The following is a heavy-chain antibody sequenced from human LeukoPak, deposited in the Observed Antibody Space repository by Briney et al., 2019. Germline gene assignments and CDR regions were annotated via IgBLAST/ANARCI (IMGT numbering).Heavy chain of an antibody. Sequence: SVKVSCKASGGTFSSYAISWVRQAPGQGLEWMGGIIPIFGTANYAQKFQGRVTITTDESTSTAYMERSSLRSEDTAVYYCARGFSTTVTTGSYMDVWGKGTTVTVSS. CDR1: GGTFSSYA. CDR2: IIPIFGTA. D-gene: IGHD4-11*01. CDR3: ARGFSTTVTTGSYMDV. J-gene: IGHJ6*03. V-gene: IGHV1-69*05.